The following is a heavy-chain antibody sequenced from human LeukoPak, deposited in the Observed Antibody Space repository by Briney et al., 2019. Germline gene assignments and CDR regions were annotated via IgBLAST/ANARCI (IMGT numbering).Heavy chain of an antibody. J-gene: IGHJ5*02. D-gene: IGHD6-13*01. CDR2: ISAYNGNT. V-gene: IGHV1-18*01. CDR3: ATKLPGIAVAATPLDNWFDP. CDR1: GYTFTSYG. Sequence: ASVKVSCKASGYTFTSYGISWVRQAPGQGLEWMGWISAYNGNTNYAQKLQGRVTMTTDTSTSTAYMELRSLRSDDTAVYYCATKLPGIAVAATPLDNWFDPWGQGTLVTVSS.